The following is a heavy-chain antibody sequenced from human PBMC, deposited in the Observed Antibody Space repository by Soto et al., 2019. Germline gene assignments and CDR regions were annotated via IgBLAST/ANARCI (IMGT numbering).Heavy chain of an antibody. D-gene: IGHD3-3*01. CDR3: ARGYNFWSGYYDY. J-gene: IGHJ4*02. Sequence: GGSLRLSCAASGFTFSSYAMHWVRQAPGKGLEWVAVISYDGSNKYYADSVKGRFTISRDNSKNTLYLQMNSLRAEDTAVYYCARGYNFWSGYYDYWGQGTLVTVSS. CDR1: GFTFSSYA. V-gene: IGHV3-30-3*01. CDR2: ISYDGSNK.